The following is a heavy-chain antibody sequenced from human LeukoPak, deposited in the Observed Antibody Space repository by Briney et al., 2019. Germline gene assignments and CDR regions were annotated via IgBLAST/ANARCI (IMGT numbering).Heavy chain of an antibody. CDR2: IHYSGST. CDR1: GGSISSGDYY. J-gene: IGHJ5*02. V-gene: IGHV4-30-4*01. Sequence: SETLSLTCTVSGGSISSGDYYWSWIRQPPGKGLEWIGYIHYSGSTYYNPSLRSRVTKSVDTSKNQFSLKLNSVTAADTAVYYCARKSGEGGWFDPWGQGTLVTVSS. D-gene: IGHD1-26*01. CDR3: ARKSGEGGWFDP.